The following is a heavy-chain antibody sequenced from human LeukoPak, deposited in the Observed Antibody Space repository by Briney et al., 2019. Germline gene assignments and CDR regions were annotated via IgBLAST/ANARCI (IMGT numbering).Heavy chain of an antibody. V-gene: IGHV1-18*01. Sequence: GESLKISCKGSGYIFTSYGISWVRQAPGQGLEWMGWISAYNGNTNYAQKLQGRVTMTTDTSTSTAYMELRSLRSDDTAVYYCARVLFITGTTREPWFDPWGQGTLVTVSS. CDR2: ISAYNGNT. D-gene: IGHD1-7*01. CDR3: ARVLFITGTTREPWFDP. CDR1: GYIFTSYG. J-gene: IGHJ5*02.